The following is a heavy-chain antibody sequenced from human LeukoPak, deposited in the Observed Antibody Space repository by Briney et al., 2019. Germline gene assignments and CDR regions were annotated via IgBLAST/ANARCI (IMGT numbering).Heavy chain of an antibody. J-gene: IGHJ4*02. CDR2: IYNTGST. CDR3: ARVNSAYSSAWYHDY. CDR1: GYSISSGYY. Sequence: SETLSLTCSVSGYSISSGYYWGWIRQPPGKDLEWIGTIYNTGSTNYNQSLKSRVTISLDTSKNQFSLKLSSVTAADTAVYYCARVNSAYSSAWYHDYWGQGTLVTVSS. V-gene: IGHV4-38-2*02. D-gene: IGHD6-19*01.